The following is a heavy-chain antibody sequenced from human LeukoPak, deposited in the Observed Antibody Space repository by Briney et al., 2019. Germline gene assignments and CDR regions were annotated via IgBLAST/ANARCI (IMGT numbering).Heavy chain of an antibody. CDR3: ARIQRHIVLMVSSPLYL. J-gene: IGHJ2*01. D-gene: IGHD2-8*01. Sequence: WGSLRLSCAASGFTVSSNYMSWVRQAPGKGLEWVSLIYSGDSTYYADSVKGRFTISRDNSKNTLYLQMNSLRAEDTAVYYCARIQRHIVLMVSSPLYLWGRGTLGAVSS. V-gene: IGHV3-53*01. CDR1: GFTVSSNY. CDR2: IYSGDST.